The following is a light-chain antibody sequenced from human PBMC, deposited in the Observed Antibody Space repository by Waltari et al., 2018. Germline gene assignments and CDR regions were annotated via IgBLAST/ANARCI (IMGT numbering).Light chain of an antibody. V-gene: IGLV1-44*01. CDR2: NNN. Sequence: QSVLTQSPSASGTSGQRITISCSGRSSNIGRDIVNWYRHLPGTAPELLIYNNNQRPSGVPDRFSGSKSGTSASLAISGLQSEDEADYYCAAWDSRLNGVVFGGGTKLTVL. CDR3: AAWDSRLNGVV. J-gene: IGLJ2*01. CDR1: SSNIGRDI.